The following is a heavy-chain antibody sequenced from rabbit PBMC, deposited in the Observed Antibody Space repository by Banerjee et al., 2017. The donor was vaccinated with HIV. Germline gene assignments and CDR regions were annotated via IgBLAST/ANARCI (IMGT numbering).Heavy chain of an antibody. CDR2: IYAGSSGSA. Sequence: QEQLEESGGDLVKPGRSLTLTCTASGFSFSDKYVMCWVRQAPGKGLEWIGTIYAGSSGSAYYASWAKGRFTISKTSSTTVDLKMTSLTAADTATYFCARDGDWYLWGPGTLVTVS. V-gene: IGHV1S45*01. CDR1: GFSFSDKYV. J-gene: IGHJ4*01. CDR3: ARDGDWYL. D-gene: IGHD2-1*01.